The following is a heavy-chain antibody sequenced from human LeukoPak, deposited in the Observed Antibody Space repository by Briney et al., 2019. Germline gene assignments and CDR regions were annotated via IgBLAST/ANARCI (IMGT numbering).Heavy chain of an antibody. Sequence: GGSLRLSCAASGFTFSSYSMNWVRHAPGKGLEWVSSISSSSSYIYYADSVKGRFTISGDNAKNSLYLQMNSLRAEDTAVYYCARDLGPSGGGDDAFDIWGQGTMVTVSS. CDR1: GFTFSSYS. D-gene: IGHD3-16*01. J-gene: IGHJ3*02. CDR3: ARDLGPSGGGDDAFDI. CDR2: ISSSSSYI. V-gene: IGHV3-21*01.